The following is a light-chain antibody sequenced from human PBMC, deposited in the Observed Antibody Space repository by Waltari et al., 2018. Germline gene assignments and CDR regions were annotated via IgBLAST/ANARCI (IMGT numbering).Light chain of an antibody. CDR1: SSDIGNNY. CDR3: GTWDGSLSAL. J-gene: IGLJ2*01. Sequence: QSVLTQPPSVSAAPGQTVTISCSGSSSDIGNNYVSWYKQLPGTAPKLLIYDNNKRPSGIPDLFSGSKSGTSATLGITGLQTGDEADYYCGTWDGSLSALFGGGTKLTVL. V-gene: IGLV1-51*01. CDR2: DNN.